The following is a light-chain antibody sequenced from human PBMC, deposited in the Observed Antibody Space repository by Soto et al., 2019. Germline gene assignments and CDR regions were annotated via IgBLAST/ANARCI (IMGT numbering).Light chain of an antibody. J-gene: IGKJ5*01. V-gene: IGKV3-15*01. CDR1: RNVNIN. Sequence: EIVMTQSPATLSVSPGEGATLSCRASRNVNINLAWYQQKPGQAPRLLIYSASTRATGIPSRFSGSGSGTDFTFTISSLQPEDFATYYCQQYDNLPLIFGQGTRLEIK. CDR3: QQYDNLPLI. CDR2: SAS.